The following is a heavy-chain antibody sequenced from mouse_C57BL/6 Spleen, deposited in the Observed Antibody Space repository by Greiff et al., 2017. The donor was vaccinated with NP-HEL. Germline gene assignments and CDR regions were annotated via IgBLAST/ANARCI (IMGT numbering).Heavy chain of an antibody. CDR1: GFTFSSYA. V-gene: IGHV5-4*03. J-gene: IGHJ1*03. CDR3: ARDYYGSSSYWYFDV. CDR2: ISDGGSYT. Sequence: DVKLVESGGGLVKPGGSLKLSCAASGFTFSSYAMSWVRQTPEKRLEWVATISDGGSYTYYPDYVKGRFTISRDNAKNNLYLQMSHLKSEDTAMYYCARDYYGSSSYWYFDVWGTGTTVTVSS. D-gene: IGHD1-1*01.